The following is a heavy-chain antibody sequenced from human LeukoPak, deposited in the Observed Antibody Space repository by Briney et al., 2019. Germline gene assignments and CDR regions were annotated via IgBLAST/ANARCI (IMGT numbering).Heavy chain of an antibody. Sequence: GGSLRLSCAASGFTFSSYGMHWVRQAPGKGLEWVAFMRYDGSNKYYADSVKGRFTISRDKSKNTLYLQMNSLRAEDTAVYYCAKHIAVAGTSDYWGQGTLVTVSS. V-gene: IGHV3-30*02. CDR2: MRYDGSNK. J-gene: IGHJ4*02. CDR3: AKHIAVAGTSDY. D-gene: IGHD6-19*01. CDR1: GFTFSSYG.